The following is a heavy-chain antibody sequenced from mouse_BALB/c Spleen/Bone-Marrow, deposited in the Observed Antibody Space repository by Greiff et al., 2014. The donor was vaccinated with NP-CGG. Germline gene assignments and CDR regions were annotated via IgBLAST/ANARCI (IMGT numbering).Heavy chain of an antibody. Sequence: EVQLQQSGAELVKPGASVKLSCTASGFNIKDIYMHWVKQRPEQGLEWIVGIDPANGNTKYDPKFQGKATITADTSSNTAYLQLSSLTSEDTAVYYCAYYRYDEGGFAFWGQGTLVTVSA. CDR3: AYYRYDEGGFAF. D-gene: IGHD2-14*01. CDR1: GFNIKDIY. J-gene: IGHJ3*01. V-gene: IGHV14-3*02. CDR2: IDPANGNT.